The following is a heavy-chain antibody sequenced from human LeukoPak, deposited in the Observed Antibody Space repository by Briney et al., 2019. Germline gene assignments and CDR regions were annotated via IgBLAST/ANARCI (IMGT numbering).Heavy chain of an antibody. J-gene: IGHJ3*02. D-gene: IGHD2-21*02. CDR2: IYPGHSDT. V-gene: IGHV5-51*01. Sequence: GESLKISCKVSGYTFTSYYIAWVRQMPGKGLEWMAIIYPGHSDTRYSPSFQGQVTISADKSISTAYLQWSSLQASDTAIYYCARPLVVGTAMGAFDIWGQGTLVTVSS. CDR1: GYTFTSYY. CDR3: ARPLVVGTAMGAFDI.